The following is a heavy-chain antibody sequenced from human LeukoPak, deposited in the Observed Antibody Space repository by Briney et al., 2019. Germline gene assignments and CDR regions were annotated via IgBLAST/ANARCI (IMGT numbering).Heavy chain of an antibody. V-gene: IGHV3-21*06. J-gene: IGHJ6*02. Sequence: GGSLRLSCAASGFTFKNYGMNWVRQAPGKGLEWVSSISSGSSYIDYADSLQGRFTISRDNAKSSLYLQMNSLRGEDTAVYCCARSKGGAQREYGMDVWGQGTTVTVSS. CDR2: ISSGSSYI. D-gene: IGHD1-1*01. CDR3: ARSKGGAQREYGMDV. CDR1: GFTFKNYG.